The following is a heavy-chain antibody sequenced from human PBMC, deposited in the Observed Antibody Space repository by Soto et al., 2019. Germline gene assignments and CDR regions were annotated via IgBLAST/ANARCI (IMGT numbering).Heavy chain of an antibody. V-gene: IGHV2-5*02. J-gene: IGHJ4*02. CDR2: IYWDDDK. D-gene: IGHD3-3*01. CDR3: VHLFGGCYTGTCSPLRFDY. Sequence: QITLEESGPTLVKPTQTLTLTCTFSGFALTTSGVGVGWIRQSPGKALEWLALIYWDDDKRYSSSLRSRLTITKDTSKNEVVLTMTSMAPADTATYYCVHLFGGCYTGTCSPLRFDYWGQGTLVTVSS. CDR1: GFALTTSGVG.